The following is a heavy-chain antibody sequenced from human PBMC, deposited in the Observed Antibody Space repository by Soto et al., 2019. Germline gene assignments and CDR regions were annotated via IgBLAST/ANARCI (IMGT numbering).Heavy chain of an antibody. V-gene: IGHV1-8*01. CDR3: ARLAADFDAFDI. CDR1: GYTFTIYD. Sequence: ASVKVSCKASGYTFTIYDINWVRQATGQGLEWMGWMNPNSGNTGYAQKFQGRVTMTRNTSISTAYMELSSLRSEDTAVYYCARLAADFDAFDIWGQGTMVTVSS. J-gene: IGHJ3*02. D-gene: IGHD3-3*01. CDR2: MNPNSGNT.